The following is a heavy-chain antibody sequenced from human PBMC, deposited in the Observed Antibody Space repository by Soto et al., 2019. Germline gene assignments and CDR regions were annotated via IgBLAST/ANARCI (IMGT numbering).Heavy chain of an antibody. CDR3: ATYTAIFYYYAMDV. D-gene: IGHD5-18*01. J-gene: IGHJ6*02. Sequence: GGSLRLSCAASGFTFSNYWMHWVRQAPGKALVWVSRINSDGSITNYANSVKGRFTISRDNAKNTLYLQMNSLRAEFSAVYYCATYTAIFYYYAMDVWGQGTTVTVSS. CDR1: GFTFSNYW. V-gene: IGHV3-74*01. CDR2: INSDGSIT.